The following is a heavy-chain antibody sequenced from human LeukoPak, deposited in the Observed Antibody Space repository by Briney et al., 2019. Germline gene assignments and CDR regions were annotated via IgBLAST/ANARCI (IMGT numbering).Heavy chain of an antibody. CDR1: GDSVSSNSAA. CDR2: TYYRSKWYN. D-gene: IGHD6-13*01. CDR3: ARGEGSDWYAGTRLDY. J-gene: IGHJ4*02. V-gene: IGHV6-1*01. Sequence: SQTLSLTCAISGDSVSSNSAAWNWLRQSPSRGLEWLGRTYYRSKWYNDYEVSMKSRITINPDTSKNQFSLQLNSVTPEDTAVYYCARGEGSDWYAGTRLDYWDQGTPVTVSS.